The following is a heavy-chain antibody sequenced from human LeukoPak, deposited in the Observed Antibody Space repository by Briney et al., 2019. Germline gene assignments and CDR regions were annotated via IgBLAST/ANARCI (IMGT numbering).Heavy chain of an antibody. CDR1: GFAFSTYS. Sequence: TGGSLRLSCVPSGFAFSTYSMSWVRQAPGKGLKWVSYISSSSSSIYYADSVKGRFTISRDNAKNSLYLQMNRLRDEDTGVFYCARALGSSGYFWSYHYYIDVWGKGTTVTLSS. V-gene: IGHV3-48*02. CDR3: ARALGSSGYFWSYHYYIDV. D-gene: IGHD3-22*01. J-gene: IGHJ6*03. CDR2: ISSSSSSI.